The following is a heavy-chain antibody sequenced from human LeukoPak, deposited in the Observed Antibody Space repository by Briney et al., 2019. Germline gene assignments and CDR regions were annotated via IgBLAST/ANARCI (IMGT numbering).Heavy chain of an antibody. V-gene: IGHV3-23*01. J-gene: IGHJ4*02. CDR1: GFTFNNYG. D-gene: IGHD3-22*01. Sequence: PGKSLRLSCAASGFTFNNYGMHWVRQAPGKGLEWVSAISGSGGSTYYADSVKGRFTISRDNSKNTLYLQMNSLRAEDTAVYYCARDLWLLRFIDYWGQGTLVTVSS. CDR2: ISGSGGST. CDR3: ARDLWLLRFIDY.